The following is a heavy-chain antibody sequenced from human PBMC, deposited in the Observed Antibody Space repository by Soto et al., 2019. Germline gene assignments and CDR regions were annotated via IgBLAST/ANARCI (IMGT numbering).Heavy chain of an antibody. CDR2: ISAYNGNT. V-gene: IGHV1-18*01. CDR3: ARDRVAVTAPGRAFDL. J-gene: IGHJ3*01. Sequence: ASVKVSCKASDYTFTSFGISWVRQAPGQGLEWMGWISAYNGNTNYTQSLRGRVTMTTDTSTSTAYMELRSLRSGDTAVYYCARDRVAVTAPGRAFDLWGQGTMVTVSS. D-gene: IGHD6-19*01. CDR1: DYTFTSFG.